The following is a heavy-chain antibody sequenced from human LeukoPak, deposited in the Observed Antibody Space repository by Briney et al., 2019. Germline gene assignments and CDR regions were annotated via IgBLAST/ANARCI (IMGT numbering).Heavy chain of an antibody. D-gene: IGHD2-2*01. CDR3: AKDGGGYCNNSSC. CDR2: ISDSGDKT. J-gene: IGHJ4*02. CDR1: GGTFSSYA. Sequence: GASVKVSCKASGGTFSSYAISWVRQAPGKGLECVSAISDSGDKTDYADSVRGRFTIYRDNSKDTLYLQMNSLGAADTAVYYCAKDGGGYCNNSSCWGQGTLVTVSS. V-gene: IGHV3-23*01.